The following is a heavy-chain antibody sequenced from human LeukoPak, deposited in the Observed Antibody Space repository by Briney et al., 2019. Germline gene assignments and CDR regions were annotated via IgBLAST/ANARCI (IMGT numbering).Heavy chain of an antibody. CDR3: ASRITIFGVVAYFDY. CDR2: IYYSGST. CDR1: GYSISSGYY. Sequence: SETLSLTCAVSGYSISSGYYWGWIRQPPGKGLEWIGTIYYSGSTYYNPSLKSRVTISVDTSKNQFSLKLSSVTAADTAVYYCASRITIFGVVAYFDYWGQGTLVTVSS. D-gene: IGHD3-3*01. V-gene: IGHV4-38-2*01. J-gene: IGHJ4*02.